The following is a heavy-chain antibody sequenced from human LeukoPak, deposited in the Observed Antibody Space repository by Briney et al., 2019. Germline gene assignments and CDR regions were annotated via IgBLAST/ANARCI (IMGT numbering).Heavy chain of an antibody. J-gene: IGHJ6*02. V-gene: IGHV4-59*01. CDR3: ARVRVFADGMDV. CDR1: GGSISSYY. CDR2: IYYSGGT. D-gene: IGHD3-3*02. Sequence: SETLSLTCTVSGGSISSYYWSWIRQPPGKGLEWIGYIYYSGGTNYNPSLKSRVTISVDTSKNQFSLKLSSVTAADTAVYYCARVRVFADGMDVWGQGTTVTVSS.